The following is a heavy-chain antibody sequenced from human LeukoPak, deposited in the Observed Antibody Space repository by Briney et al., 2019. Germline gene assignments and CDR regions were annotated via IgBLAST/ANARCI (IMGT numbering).Heavy chain of an antibody. J-gene: IGHJ4*02. CDR3: AKQQLVRCFDY. Sequence: TSSETLSLTCTVSGGSINNYYWSWIGQPAGKGLEWIGRIYPSGSTNDNPALKSRVTISVDTSKTQFSLKLSSVTAADTAVYYCAKQQLVRCFDYWGQGTLVTVSS. D-gene: IGHD6-13*01. CDR1: GGSINNYY. CDR2: IYPSGST. V-gene: IGHV4-4*07.